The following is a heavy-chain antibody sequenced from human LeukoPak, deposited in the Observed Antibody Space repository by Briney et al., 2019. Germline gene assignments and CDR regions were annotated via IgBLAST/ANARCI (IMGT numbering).Heavy chain of an antibody. Sequence: GGSLRLSCAASGFTFSTFAMIWVRQPPGKGLEWVSSIFPSGGEIHYADSVKGRFTISRDNAKNSLYLQMNSLRAEDTTVYYCARGGGRVDYWGQGTLVTVSS. CDR3: ARGGGRVDY. J-gene: IGHJ4*02. CDR1: GFTFSTFA. D-gene: IGHD1-26*01. CDR2: IFPSGGEI. V-gene: IGHV3-21*01.